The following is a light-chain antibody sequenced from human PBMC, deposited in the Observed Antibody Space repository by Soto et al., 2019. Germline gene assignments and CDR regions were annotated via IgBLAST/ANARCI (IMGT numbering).Light chain of an antibody. V-gene: IGLV1-51*02. J-gene: IGLJ2*01. CDR2: ENN. CDR3: GTWDSSLSAVV. CDR1: SSNIGNNY. Sequence: QSVLTQPPSVSAAPGQKVTISCSGSSSNIGNNYVSWYQQLPGTAPKLLIYENNKRPSGIPDRFSCSKSGTSATLGITGLQTGDEADYYCGTWDSSLSAVVFGGGTQLTVL.